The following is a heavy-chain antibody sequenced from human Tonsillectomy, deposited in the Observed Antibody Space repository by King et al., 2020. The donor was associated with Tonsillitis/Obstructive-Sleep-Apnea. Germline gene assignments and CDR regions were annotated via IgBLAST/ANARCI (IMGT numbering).Heavy chain of an antibody. Sequence: QLVQSGAEVKKPGASVKVSCKASGYTFTSYYMHWVRQAPGQGLEWVGIINPSDGSTSYAQKFQGRGTMTRDTSTSTVYMELSSLRSEDTAVYYCARYCSSTSCYDAFDIWGQGTMVTVSS. V-gene: IGHV1-46*01. CDR1: GYTFTSYY. CDR3: ARYCSSTSCYDAFDI. CDR2: INPSDGST. J-gene: IGHJ3*02. D-gene: IGHD2-2*01.